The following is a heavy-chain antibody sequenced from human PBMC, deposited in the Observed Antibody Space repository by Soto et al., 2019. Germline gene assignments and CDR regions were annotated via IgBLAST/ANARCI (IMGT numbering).Heavy chain of an antibody. J-gene: IGHJ4*02. CDR1: GGSISSGGYY. CDR2: IYYSGST. CDR3: ARADYYGSGSYVDY. D-gene: IGHD3-10*01. V-gene: IGHV4-31*03. Sequence: SETLSLTCTVSGGSISSGGYYWSWIRQHPGKGLEWIGYIYYSGSTYYNPSLKSRVTISVDTSKNQFSLKLSSVTAADTAVYYCARADYYGSGSYVDYWGQGTLVTVSS.